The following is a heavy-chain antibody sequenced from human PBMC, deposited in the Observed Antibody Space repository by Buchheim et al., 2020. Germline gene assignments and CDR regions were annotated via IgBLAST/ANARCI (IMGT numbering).Heavy chain of an antibody. J-gene: IGHJ4*02. CDR3: AKSASGSYSRPFDY. Sequence: EVQLLESGGGLVQPGGSLRLSCAASGFTFSNSAMSWVRQAPGKGLEWVSAVSGSGDRTYYADSVKGRFTIFRDNSKNKLYLQMNSLRAEDTAVYYCAKSASGSYSRPFDYWGQGTL. V-gene: IGHV3-23*01. CDR1: GFTFSNSA. CDR2: VSGSGDRT. D-gene: IGHD1-26*01.